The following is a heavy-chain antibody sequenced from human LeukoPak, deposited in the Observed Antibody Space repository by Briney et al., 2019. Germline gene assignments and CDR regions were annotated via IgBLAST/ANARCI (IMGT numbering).Heavy chain of an antibody. CDR1: GFTFSSYG. CDR2: ISGSGGST. D-gene: IGHD1-26*01. Sequence: GRSLRLSCAASGFTFSSYGMHWVRQAPGKGLEWVSAISGSGGSTYYADSVKGRFTISRDNSKNTLYLQMNSLRAEDTAVYYCAKDRGGSYLDFDYWGQGTLVTVSS. CDR3: AKDRGGSYLDFDY. V-gene: IGHV3-23*01. J-gene: IGHJ4*02.